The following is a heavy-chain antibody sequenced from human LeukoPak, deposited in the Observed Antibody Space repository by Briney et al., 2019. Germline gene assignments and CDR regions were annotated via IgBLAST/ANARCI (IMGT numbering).Heavy chain of an antibody. CDR3: DTMDMYYFDY. D-gene: IGHD3-10*01. Sequence: GGSLRLSCAASGFTFTTYWMSWVRQAPGKWLEWVSAISGSGGSTYYADSVKGRFTISRDNSKNTLYLQMNSLRAEDTAVYYCDTMDMYYFDYWGQGTLVTVSS. J-gene: IGHJ4*02. CDR2: ISGSGGST. CDR1: GFTFTTYW. V-gene: IGHV3-23*01.